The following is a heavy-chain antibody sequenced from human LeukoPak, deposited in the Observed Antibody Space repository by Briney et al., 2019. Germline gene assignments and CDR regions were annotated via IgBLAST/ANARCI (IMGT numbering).Heavy chain of an antibody. J-gene: IGHJ4*02. CDR2: ISSPSSFI. D-gene: IGHD1-26*01. V-gene: IGHV3-21*01. CDR3: ARSRVGATTNADY. Sequence: GGSLRLSCAASGFTFSSYSMNWVRQAPGKGLEWVSSISSPSSFIYYADSVKGRFTISRDNAKKSLYLQMNSLRAEDTAVYYCARSRVGATTNADYWGQGTLVTVSS. CDR1: GFTFSSYS.